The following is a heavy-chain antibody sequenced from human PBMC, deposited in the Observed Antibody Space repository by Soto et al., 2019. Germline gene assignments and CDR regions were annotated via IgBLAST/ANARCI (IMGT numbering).Heavy chain of an antibody. CDR1: GVSISNSSYY. CDR3: ARHGSN. CDR2: IYSSGIT. Sequence: QLQLQESGPGLVKPSETLSLTCTVSGVSISNSSYYLGWIRRPPGKGLEWIGTIYSSGITYYNPTLKSRATISVDTSKNQFSLKRTSVTAADTAVYYCARHGSNWGQGTLVTVSS. V-gene: IGHV4-39*01. J-gene: IGHJ4*02.